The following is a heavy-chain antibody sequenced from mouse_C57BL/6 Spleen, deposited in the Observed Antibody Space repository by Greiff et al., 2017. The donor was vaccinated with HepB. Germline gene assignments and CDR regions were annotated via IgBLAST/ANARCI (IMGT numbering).Heavy chain of an antibody. V-gene: IGHV5-17*01. J-gene: IGHJ4*01. D-gene: IGHD2-4*01. CDR2: ISSGSSTI. CDR3: ARPLYYDYNYAMDY. Sequence: EVKVVESGGGLVKPGGSLKLSCAASGFTFSDYGMHWVRQAPEKGLEWVAYISSGSSTIYYADTVKGRFTISRDNAKNTLFLQMTSLRSEDTAMYYCARPLYYDYNYAMDYWGQGTSVTVSS. CDR1: GFTFSDYG.